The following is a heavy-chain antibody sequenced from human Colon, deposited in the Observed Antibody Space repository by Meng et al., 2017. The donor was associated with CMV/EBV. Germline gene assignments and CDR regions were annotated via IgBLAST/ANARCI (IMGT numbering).Heavy chain of an antibody. D-gene: IGHD3-3*01. CDR2: IFYTGST. CDR3: ANYTSDWFDP. Sequence: SETLSLTCSVSGDSVSSGSYYWSWIRQSPGKGLEWIGYIFYTGSTKYNPSLKSRVTISLDTSKNEFSLNLRSVSAADTAVYYWANYTSDWFDPWGQGTLVTVSS. J-gene: IGHJ5*02. V-gene: IGHV4-61*01. CDR1: GDSVSSGSYY.